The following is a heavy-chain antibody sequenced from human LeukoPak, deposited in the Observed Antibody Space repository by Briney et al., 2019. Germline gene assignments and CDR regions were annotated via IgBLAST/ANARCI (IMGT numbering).Heavy chain of an antibody. CDR3: ARDRSTMVRGVITMGY. CDR2: INPNSGGT. Sequence: AAVKLSCKASVYTFTGYYMHWVRQAPGQELEWMGWINPNSGGTNYAQKYQGWVVDYRDTSISTAYMALSRLRSDDTAVYYCARDRSTMVRGVITMGYCGQRALVSASS. D-gene: IGHD3-10*01. J-gene: IGHJ4*02. V-gene: IGHV1-2*04. CDR1: VYTFTGYY.